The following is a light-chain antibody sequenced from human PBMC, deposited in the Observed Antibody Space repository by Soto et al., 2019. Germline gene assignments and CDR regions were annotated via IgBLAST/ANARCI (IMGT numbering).Light chain of an antibody. J-gene: IGKJ2*01. CDR2: DAS. Sequence: DLQMTQSPSSLSASVGDRVTITCQASQDISDYLNWYQQKPGKAPKLLLYDASNLKTGVPSRFSGSGSGTDFTFTISSLQPEDIATYYCQQYANLPPYTFGQGTKLEIK. V-gene: IGKV1-33*01. CDR1: QDISDY. CDR3: QQYANLPPYT.